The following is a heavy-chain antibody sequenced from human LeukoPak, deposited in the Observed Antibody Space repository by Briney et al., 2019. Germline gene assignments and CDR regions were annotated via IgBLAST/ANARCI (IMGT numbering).Heavy chain of an antibody. CDR3: ARVADYYDSSGGAFDI. J-gene: IGHJ3*02. V-gene: IGHV3-48*01. CDR1: GFTFSSYS. Sequence: GGSLRLSCAASGFTFSSYSMNWARQAPGKGLEWVSYISSSSSTIYYADSVKGRFTISRDNAKNSLYLQMDSPRAEDTAVYYCARVADYYDSSGGAFDIWGQGTMVTVSS. CDR2: ISSSSSTI. D-gene: IGHD3-22*01.